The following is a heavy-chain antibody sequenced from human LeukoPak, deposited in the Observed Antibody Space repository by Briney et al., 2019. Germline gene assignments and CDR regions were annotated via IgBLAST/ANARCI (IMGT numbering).Heavy chain of an antibody. Sequence: PSETLSLTCAVYGGSFSGYYWSWIRQPPGKGLEWIGYIYYSGSTNYNPSLKSRVTISVDTSKNQFSLKLNSVTAADTAVYYCARHGKYSSSWYYFDYWGQGTLVTVSS. CDR1: GGSFSGYY. CDR3: ARHGKYSSSWYYFDY. V-gene: IGHV4-59*08. D-gene: IGHD2-2*01. J-gene: IGHJ4*02. CDR2: IYYSGST.